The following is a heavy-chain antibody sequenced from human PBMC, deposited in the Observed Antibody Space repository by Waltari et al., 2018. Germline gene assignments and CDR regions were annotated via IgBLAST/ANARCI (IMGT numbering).Heavy chain of an antibody. J-gene: IGHJ6*02. CDR3: ARKSGSSVAVPRDYYGMDV. D-gene: IGHD3-10*01. CDR2: ISRDGEET. Sequence: DVRLRESGGGRVHSGGSLRLSCDVPGMMFSGHEMEWVRQAPGKGLEWVSYISRDGEETLYSAPVKGRFTTSRDNDKNILFLEMHSLRVDDTATYYCARKSGSSVAVPRDYYGMDVWGLGTSVTVSS. V-gene: IGHV3-48*03. CDR1: GMMFSGHE.